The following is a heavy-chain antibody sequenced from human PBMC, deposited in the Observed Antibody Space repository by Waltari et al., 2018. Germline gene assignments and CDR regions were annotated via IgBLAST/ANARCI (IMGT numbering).Heavy chain of an antibody. Sequence: EVQLVESGGGLIQPGGSLRLSFAASGFTVSSNYMSWVRQAPGKGLEWVSVIYSGGSTYYADSVKGRFTISRDNAKNSLYLQMNSLRAEDTAVYYCARVSGSFYFDYWGQGTLVTVSS. CDR2: IYSGGST. V-gene: IGHV3-53*01. D-gene: IGHD1-26*01. CDR1: GFTVSSNY. J-gene: IGHJ4*02. CDR3: ARVSGSFYFDY.